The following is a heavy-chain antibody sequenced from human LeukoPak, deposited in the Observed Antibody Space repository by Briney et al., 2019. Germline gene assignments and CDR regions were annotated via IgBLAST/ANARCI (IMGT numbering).Heavy chain of an antibody. CDR1: GGTFSSYA. J-gene: IGHJ5*02. CDR3: ARAGGVVVAATPNWFDP. CDR2: IIPIFGTA. Sequence: SVKVSCKASGGTFSSYAISWVRQAPGQGLEWMGGIIPIFGTANYAQKFQGRVTITADKSTSTAYMELSSLRSEDTAVYYCARAGGVVVAATPNWFDPWGQGTLVTVSS. D-gene: IGHD2-15*01. V-gene: IGHV1-69*06.